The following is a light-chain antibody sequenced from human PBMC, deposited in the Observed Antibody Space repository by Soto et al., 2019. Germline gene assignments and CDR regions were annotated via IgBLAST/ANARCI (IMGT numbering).Light chain of an antibody. CDR3: QQYDSSPPT. V-gene: IGKV3-20*01. CDR1: QSVNINY. CDR2: GAS. Sequence: EIVLTQSPGTLSLSPGERATLSCRASQSVNINYLAWYQQKPGQGPRLLMYGASSRATGIPDRFSGSGSGTDLNLPISKPEPEDFAVYYCQQYDSSPPTFGQGTKVEIK. J-gene: IGKJ1*01.